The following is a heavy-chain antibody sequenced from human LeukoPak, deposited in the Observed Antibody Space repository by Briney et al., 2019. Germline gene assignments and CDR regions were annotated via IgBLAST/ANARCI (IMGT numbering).Heavy chain of an antibody. CDR2: IYYSGST. D-gene: IGHD3-10*01. V-gene: IGHV4-59*01. CDR1: GGSISSYY. Sequence: SETLSLTCTVSGGSISSYYWSWIRQPPGKGLEWIGYIYYSGSTNYNPSLKSRVTISVDTSKNQFSLKLGSVTAADTAVYYCERRGGTMEHFDYWGQGTLVTVSS. CDR3: ERRGGTMEHFDY. J-gene: IGHJ4*02.